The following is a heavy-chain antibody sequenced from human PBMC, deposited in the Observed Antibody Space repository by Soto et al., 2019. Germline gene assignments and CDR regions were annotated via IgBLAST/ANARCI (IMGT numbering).Heavy chain of an antibody. V-gene: IGHV3-74*03. Sequence: EVQLVESGGGLVQPGGSLRLSCVASGFAFTSYRMHWVRQAPGKGLVWVSRIKTDGSRTTYADSVKGRFTISRDNAKNTLYLQMNSLRAEDTAVYYCAREPRASNGDYINSYYYCMDVWGTGTRVTVSS. CDR1: GFAFTSYR. CDR3: AREPRASNGDYINSYYYCMDV. J-gene: IGHJ6*03. D-gene: IGHD4-17*01. CDR2: IKTDGSRT.